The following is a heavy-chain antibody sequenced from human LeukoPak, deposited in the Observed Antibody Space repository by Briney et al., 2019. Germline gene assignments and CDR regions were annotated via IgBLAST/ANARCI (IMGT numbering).Heavy chain of an antibody. Sequence: GGSLRLSCAASGFIFSRYEMNWVRQAPGKGLEWLSYISISGSTMYYADSVKGRFTISRDNAKNSLFLQMNSLRDEDTAVYYCARGGQNYFDYWGQGTLVTVSS. CDR2: ISISGSTM. V-gene: IGHV3-48*03. CDR1: GFIFSRYE. CDR3: ARGGQNYFDY. J-gene: IGHJ4*02.